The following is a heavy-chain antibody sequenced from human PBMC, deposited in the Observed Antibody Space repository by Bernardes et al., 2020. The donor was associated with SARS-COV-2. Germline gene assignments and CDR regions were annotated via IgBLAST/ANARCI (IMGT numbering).Heavy chain of an antibody. J-gene: IGHJ6*02. Sequence: ASVKVSCKASRYTFASYGIPWVRQAPGHGGAGMGWISAYNGKTYYAQNLQGRLTMTTDTSTTTAYMELRSLRSDDTAIYYCARDSRMDSNFWGYYYGKDDWGQGTTVTVSS. CDR2: ISAYNGKT. CDR1: RYTFASYG. V-gene: IGHV1-18*01. CDR3: ARDSRMDSNFWGYYYGKDD. D-gene: IGHD4-4*01.